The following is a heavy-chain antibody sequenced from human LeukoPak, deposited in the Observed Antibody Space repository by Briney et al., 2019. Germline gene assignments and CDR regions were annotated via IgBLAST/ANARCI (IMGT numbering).Heavy chain of an antibody. D-gene: IGHD6-13*01. CDR2: ISASRNFI. CDR1: GFTFTNYT. V-gene: IGHV3-21*01. Sequence: GGSLRLSCAASGFTFTNYTINWVRQAPGRGLEWVSSISASRNFIYYAKSVKGRFTISRDNAKKTVYLQMNSLRAEDTAVYYCARPIAAAGTENWFDPWGQGTLVTVSS. CDR3: ARPIAAAGTENWFDP. J-gene: IGHJ5*02.